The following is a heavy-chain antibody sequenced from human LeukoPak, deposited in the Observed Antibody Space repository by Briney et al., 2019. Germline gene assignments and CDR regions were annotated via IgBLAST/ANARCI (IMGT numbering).Heavy chain of an antibody. D-gene: IGHD2-2*02. J-gene: IGHJ4*02. Sequence: GGSLRLSCAASGFTFSSYAMSWVRQAPGKGLEWVSAISGSGGSTYYADSVKGRFTISRDNSKNTLYLQMNSLRAEDTAVYYCAKRVVPAAIRDSSFDYWGQGTLVTVSS. CDR2: ISGSGGST. CDR3: AKRVVPAAIRDSSFDY. CDR1: GFTFSSYA. V-gene: IGHV3-23*01.